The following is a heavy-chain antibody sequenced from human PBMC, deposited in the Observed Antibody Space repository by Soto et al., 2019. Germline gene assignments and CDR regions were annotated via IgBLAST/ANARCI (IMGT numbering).Heavy chain of an antibody. CDR2: ISHGGNT. Sequence: QAQLRESGPGLVKPSETLSLTCTVFSDSIDSSDWWNWVRQSPGRGLEWIGEISHGGNTNYNPSLMSPVTISVDMSKNQFSLNVNSVTAADTAIYYCARDTKTASGQWYFALWGRGTLVTVSS. J-gene: IGHJ2*01. CDR3: ARDTKTASGQWYFAL. CDR1: SDSIDSSDW. V-gene: IGHV4-4*02. D-gene: IGHD6-19*01.